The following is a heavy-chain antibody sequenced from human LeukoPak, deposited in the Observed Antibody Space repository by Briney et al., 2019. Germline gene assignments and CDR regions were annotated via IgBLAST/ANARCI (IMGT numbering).Heavy chain of an antibody. CDR1: GFPFSNSW. Sequence: GGSLTLSCAVSGFPFSNSWMYWLRQAPGKGLEGVANIKKDGSGISYVDSVKGRFIISRDNARNSLYLQMNSLRVEDTAVYFCAGGNSMDVWGKGTAVTVSS. CDR3: AGGNSMDV. V-gene: IGHV3-7*03. CDR2: IKKDGSGI. J-gene: IGHJ6*04. D-gene: IGHD1/OR15-1a*01.